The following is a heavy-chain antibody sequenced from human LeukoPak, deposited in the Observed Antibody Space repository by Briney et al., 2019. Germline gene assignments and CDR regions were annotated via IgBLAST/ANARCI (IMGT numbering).Heavy chain of an antibody. CDR3: ASHSGGYAY. J-gene: IGHJ4*02. V-gene: IGHV4-59*12. CDR1: GGSISSYY. Sequence: SETLSLTCTVSGGSISSYYWSWIRQPPRKGLEWIGYVYYSGGTYYNPSLKSRATISVDTSKNQFSLKLSSVTAADTAVYYCASHSGGYAYWGQGTLVTVSS. CDR2: VYYSGGT. D-gene: IGHD5-12*01.